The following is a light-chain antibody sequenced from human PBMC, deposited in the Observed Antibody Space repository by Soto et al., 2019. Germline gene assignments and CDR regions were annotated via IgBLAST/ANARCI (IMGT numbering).Light chain of an antibody. CDR2: GTF. V-gene: IGKV3-15*01. J-gene: IGKJ3*01. CDR3: QQYNSWPFT. CDR1: QSLSNN. Sequence: EIVMTQSPATLSLSPGERATLSCRASQSLSNNLAWYQQKPGQAPRLLIYGTFTRATGIPARFSGSASGTEFSLTISRLQSEDFAVYYCQQYNSWPFTFGPGTKVDIK.